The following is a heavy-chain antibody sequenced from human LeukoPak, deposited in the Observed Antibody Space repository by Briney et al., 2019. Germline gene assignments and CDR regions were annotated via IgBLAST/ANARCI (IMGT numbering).Heavy chain of an antibody. Sequence: SETLSLTCAVYGGSFSGYYWSWVRQPPGKGLEWIGEINHSGSTNYNPSLKSRVTISVDTSKNQFSLKLSSVTAADTAVYYRAREYYDFWSGLPPNWFDPWDQGTLVTVSS. CDR2: INHSGST. V-gene: IGHV4-34*01. J-gene: IGHJ5*02. CDR3: AREYYDFWSGLPPNWFDP. CDR1: GGSFSGYY. D-gene: IGHD3-3*01.